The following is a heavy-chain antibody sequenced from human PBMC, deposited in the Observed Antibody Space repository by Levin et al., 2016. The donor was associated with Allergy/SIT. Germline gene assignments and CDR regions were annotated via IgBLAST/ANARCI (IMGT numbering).Heavy chain of an antibody. Sequence: ASVKVSCKASGYTFTSYGISWVRQAPGQGLEWMGWISAYNGNTNYVQKLQGRVTMTTDTSTSTAYMELRSLRSDDTAVYYCAREDRYCSSTSCSSYPYGMDVWGQGTTVTVSS. CDR1: GYTFTSYG. CDR2: ISAYNGNT. V-gene: IGHV1-18*01. CDR3: AREDRYCSSTSCSSYPYGMDV. J-gene: IGHJ6*02. D-gene: IGHD2-2*01.